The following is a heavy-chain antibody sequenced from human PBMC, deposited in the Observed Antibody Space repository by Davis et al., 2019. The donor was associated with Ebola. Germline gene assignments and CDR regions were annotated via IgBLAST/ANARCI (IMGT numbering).Heavy chain of an antibody. CDR3: ARLQVISVTSDYYYYYMAV. CDR2: IDPRDSYT. D-gene: IGHD2/OR15-2a*01. J-gene: IGHJ6*03. V-gene: IGHV5-10-1*01. Sequence: PGGSLRLSCKGSGYTFTSDWISWVRQMPGKGLEWMGRIDPRDSYTNYSPSFQGHVTISADKSISTAYLQWSSLKASDTGIYFCARLQVISVTSDYYYYYMAVWGKGTTVSVSS. CDR1: GYTFTSDW.